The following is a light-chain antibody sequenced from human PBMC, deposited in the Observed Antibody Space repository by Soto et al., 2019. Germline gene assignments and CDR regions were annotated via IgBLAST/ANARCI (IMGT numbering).Light chain of an antibody. CDR3: QQYDSYPRT. CDR2: KAS. Sequence: DIQMTQSPSTLSASVGDGVTITCRASQSISSWLAWYQQKPGKAPKVLIYKASSLESGVPSRFSGSGSGTEFTLTITSLQPDDFATYYCQQYDSYPRTFGQGTKVDIK. V-gene: IGKV1-5*03. CDR1: QSISSW. J-gene: IGKJ1*01.